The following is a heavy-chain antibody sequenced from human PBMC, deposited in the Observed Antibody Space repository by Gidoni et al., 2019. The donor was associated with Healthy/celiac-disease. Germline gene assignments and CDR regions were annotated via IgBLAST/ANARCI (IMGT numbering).Heavy chain of an antibody. V-gene: IGHV3-30-3*01. CDR3: ARERVGANQITGDAFDI. CDR1: GFAFSSFL. D-gene: IGHD1-26*01. CDR2: ISYDGSNK. Sequence: QVQLVESGGGVVQTGRSMRCSCEASGFAFSSFLMHWVRQAPGKGLEWVAVISYDGSNKYYADSVKGRFTISRDNSKNTLYLQMNSLRAEDTAVYYCARERVGANQITGDAFDIWGQGTMVTVSS. J-gene: IGHJ3*02.